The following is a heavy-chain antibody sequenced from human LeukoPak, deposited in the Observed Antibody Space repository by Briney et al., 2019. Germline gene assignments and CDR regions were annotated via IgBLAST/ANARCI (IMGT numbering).Heavy chain of an antibody. J-gene: IGHJ4*02. CDR2: ISGDGTIK. CDR3: SRSQFHY. V-gene: IGHV3-74*03. Sequence: GGSLRLSCEPSGFPFSSYWMLWVRQAPGKGLVWVSRISGDGTIKTYADFVRGRFTISRDNTKNILYLQMNSLKVEDTATYFCSRSQFHYWAEGVLVTVSS. CDR1: GFPFSSYW.